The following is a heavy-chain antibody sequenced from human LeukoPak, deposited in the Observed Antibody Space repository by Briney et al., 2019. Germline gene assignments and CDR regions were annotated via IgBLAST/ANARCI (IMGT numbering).Heavy chain of an antibody. J-gene: IGHJ4*02. D-gene: IGHD3-22*01. CDR1: GFTVSSNY. Sequence: PGGSLRLSCAASGFTVSSNYMSWVRQAPGKGLEWVSVIYSGGSTYYADSVKGRFTISRDNSKNTLYLQMNSLRAEDTAVYYCARSYYYDSSHTVDYWGQGTLATVSS. CDR2: IYSGGST. CDR3: ARSYYYDSSHTVDY. V-gene: IGHV3-53*01.